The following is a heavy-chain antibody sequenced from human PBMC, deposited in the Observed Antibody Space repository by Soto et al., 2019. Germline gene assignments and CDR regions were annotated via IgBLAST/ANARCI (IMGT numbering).Heavy chain of an antibody. J-gene: IGHJ3*01. V-gene: IGHV1-8*01. Sequence: QVQLVQSGAEVKKPGASVKVSCKASGYTFSNYDINWVRQATGQGLEWMGWMNPDSGNTGYAQKFQGRVTMTRNNSLRTAYTELSSLTSEDTAVYDCARGRDDAWGQGTRVTVSS. CDR2: MNPDSGNT. D-gene: IGHD1-1*01. CDR1: GYTFSNYD. CDR3: ARGRDDA.